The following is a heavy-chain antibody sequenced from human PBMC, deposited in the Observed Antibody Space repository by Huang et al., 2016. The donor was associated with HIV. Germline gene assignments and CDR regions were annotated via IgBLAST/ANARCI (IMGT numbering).Heavy chain of an antibody. V-gene: IGHV5-51*01. CDR3: ARRFSRSSGYFDY. J-gene: IGHJ4*02. CDR2: IFPDDSET. Sequence: VQLVQSGAEVKKPGESLKISCKGSGYSFSSYWIAWVRQMPGKGLEWMGIIFPDDSETTYSPSFEGQVTISADKSIGTAYLQWSSLKASETAMYYCARRFSRSSGYFDYWGQGSLVTVSS. D-gene: IGHD6-6*01. CDR1: GYSFSSYW.